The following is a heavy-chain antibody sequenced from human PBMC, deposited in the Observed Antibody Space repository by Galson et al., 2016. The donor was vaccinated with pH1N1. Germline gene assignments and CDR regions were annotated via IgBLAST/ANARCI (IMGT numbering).Heavy chain of an antibody. CDR3: ARGSGPIAAPAVFDY. Sequence: ETLSLTCSVSLGSISNYYWSWIRQPAGKGLEWIGSIYYSGSTYYNPSLKSRVTISVDTSKNQFSLKLSSVTAADTAVYYCARGSGPIAAPAVFDYWGQGTLVTVSS. CDR1: LGSISNYY. CDR2: IYYSGST. J-gene: IGHJ4*02. D-gene: IGHD6-6*01. V-gene: IGHV4-4*07.